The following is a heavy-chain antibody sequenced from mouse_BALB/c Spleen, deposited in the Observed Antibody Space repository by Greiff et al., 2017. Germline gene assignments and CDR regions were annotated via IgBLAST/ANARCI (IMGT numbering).Heavy chain of an antibody. Sequence: VQLKQSGAELVRPGALVKLSCKASGFNIKDYYMHWVKQRPEQGLEWIGWIDPENGNTIYDPKFQGKASITADTSSNTAYLQLSSLTSEDTAVYYCARGRNYVGAMDYWGQGTSVTVSS. CDR3: ARGRNYVGAMDY. V-gene: IGHV14-1*02. CDR1: GFNIKDYY. CDR2: IDPENGNT. D-gene: IGHD2-1*01. J-gene: IGHJ4*01.